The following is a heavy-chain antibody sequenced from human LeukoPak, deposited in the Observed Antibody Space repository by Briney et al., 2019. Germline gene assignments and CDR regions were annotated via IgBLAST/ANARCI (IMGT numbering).Heavy chain of an antibody. CDR1: GYTFTSYA. CDR2: INAGNGNT. D-gene: IGHD6-19*01. V-gene: IGHV1-3*01. CDR3: ARELGIAVAGYQGGYFQH. Sequence: ALVKVSCKASGYTFTSYAMHWVRQAPGQRLEWMGWINAGNGNTKYSQKFQGRVTITRDTSASTAYMELSSLRSEDTAVYYCARELGIAVAGYQGGYFQHWGQGTLVTVSS. J-gene: IGHJ1*01.